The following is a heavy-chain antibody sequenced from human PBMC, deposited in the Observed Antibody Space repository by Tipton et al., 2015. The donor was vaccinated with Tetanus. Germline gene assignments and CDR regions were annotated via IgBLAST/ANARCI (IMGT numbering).Heavy chain of an antibody. Sequence: LRLSCSVSGASITSYYWNWIRQVPGKGLEWIGYTHHTGKTNYNPSLSGRVATSVDTSKNQFSLRMTSVTAADTAVYYCARSGYYSRAYYHYRMDVWGQGTTVSVSS. D-gene: IGHD3-9*01. V-gene: IGHV4-59*12. J-gene: IGHJ6*02. CDR2: THHTGKT. CDR3: ARSGYYSRAYYHYRMDV. CDR1: GASITSYY.